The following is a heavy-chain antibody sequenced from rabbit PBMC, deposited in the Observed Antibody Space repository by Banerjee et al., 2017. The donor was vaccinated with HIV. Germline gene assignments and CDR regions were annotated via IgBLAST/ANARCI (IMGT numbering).Heavy chain of an antibody. J-gene: IGHJ6*01. CDR3: ARDSGTSFSSYGMDL. Sequence: QEQLVESGGGLVKPEGSLTLTCTASGFSFSNKVVMCWVRQAPGKGLEWIACINAGSGGSTYYANWAKGRFTISKTSSTTVTLQMTSLTVADTATYFCARDSGTSFSSYGMDLWGPGTLVTVS. D-gene: IGHD8-1*01. CDR2: INAGSGGST. V-gene: IGHV1S45*01. CDR1: GFSFSNKVV.